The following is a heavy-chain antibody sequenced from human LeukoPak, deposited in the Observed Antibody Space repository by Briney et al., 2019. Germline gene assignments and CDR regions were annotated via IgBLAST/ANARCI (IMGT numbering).Heavy chain of an antibody. V-gene: IGHV1-18*01. CDR1: GYTFTSYG. CDR3: ARVPDPGYYFDY. D-gene: IGHD7-27*01. Sequence: EASVKVSCKASGYTFTSYGISWVRQAPGQGLEWMGWISAYNGNTNYAQKLQGRVTMTTDTSTSTAYMELRSLRSDDTAVYDCARVPDPGYYFDYWGQGTLVTVSS. J-gene: IGHJ4*02. CDR2: ISAYNGNT.